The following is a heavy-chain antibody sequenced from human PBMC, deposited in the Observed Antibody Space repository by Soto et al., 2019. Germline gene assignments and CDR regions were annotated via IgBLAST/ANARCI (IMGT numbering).Heavy chain of an antibody. D-gene: IGHD3-16*01. CDR2: IDSSGVNT. CDR3: VSWASAHFYX. V-gene: IGHV3-23*01. CDR1: RYTFKSHG. Sequence: PGGSLRLSCAASRYTFKSHGLSWVRQAPGKGLEWVSTIDSSGVNTHYADSVKVRFTISRENSRNTLHLQLHDLRADDTALYYCVSWASAHFYXWGQGTVFTVSX. J-gene: IGHJ4*02.